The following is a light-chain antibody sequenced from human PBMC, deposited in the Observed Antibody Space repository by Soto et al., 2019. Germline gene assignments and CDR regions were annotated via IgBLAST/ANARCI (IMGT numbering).Light chain of an antibody. J-gene: IGKJ1*01. CDR2: DAS. CDR3: QHYNSYSEA. Sequence: EIVMTQSPATLSVSPGERATLSCRASQSVSNDLAWYQQKPGQAPRLLIYDASNRATGIPARFSGSGSGTDFTLTISSLQPDDFATYYCQHYNSYSEAFGQGTKVDIK. V-gene: IGKV3D-15*01. CDR1: QSVSND.